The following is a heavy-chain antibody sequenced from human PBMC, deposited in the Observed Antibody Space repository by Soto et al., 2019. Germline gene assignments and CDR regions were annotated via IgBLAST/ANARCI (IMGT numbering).Heavy chain of an antibody. Sequence: SLKVSCKASGGTFSSYAISWVRQAPGQGLEWMGGIIPIFGTANYAQKFQGRVTITADESTSTAYMELSSLRSEDTAVYYCASLGYCSGGSCYSYPYYYYGMDVWGQGTTVTVSS. CDR1: GGTFSSYA. D-gene: IGHD2-15*01. V-gene: IGHV1-69*13. CDR3: ASLGYCSGGSCYSYPYYYYGMDV. J-gene: IGHJ6*02. CDR2: IIPIFGTA.